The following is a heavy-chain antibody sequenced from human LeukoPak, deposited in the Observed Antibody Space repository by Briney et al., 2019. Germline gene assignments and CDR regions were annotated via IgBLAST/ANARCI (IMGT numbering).Heavy chain of an antibody. CDR1: GGTFSSYA. Sequence: SVKVSCEASGGTFSSYAISWVRQAPGQGLEWMGGIIPIFGTANYAQKFQGRVTITADKSTSTAYMELSSLRSEDTAVYYCARDGDYYGSGSYVYWGQGTLVTVSS. CDR2: IIPIFGTA. CDR3: ARDGDYYGSGSYVY. D-gene: IGHD3-10*01. J-gene: IGHJ4*02. V-gene: IGHV1-69*06.